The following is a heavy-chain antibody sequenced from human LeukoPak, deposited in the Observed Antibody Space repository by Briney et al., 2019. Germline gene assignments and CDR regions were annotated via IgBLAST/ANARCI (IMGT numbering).Heavy chain of an antibody. V-gene: IGHV1-2*02. J-gene: IGHJ5*02. CDR1: GYTFTGYY. D-gene: IGHD2-2*01. Sequence: ASVKVSCKASGYTFTGYYMHWVRQAPGQGLEWMGWINPNSGGTNYAQKFQGRVTMTRDTSISTAYMELNRLTSDDTAVYYCARVGYCSSSSCYGGRFDPWGQGTLVTVSS. CDR2: INPNSGGT. CDR3: ARVGYCSSSSCYGGRFDP.